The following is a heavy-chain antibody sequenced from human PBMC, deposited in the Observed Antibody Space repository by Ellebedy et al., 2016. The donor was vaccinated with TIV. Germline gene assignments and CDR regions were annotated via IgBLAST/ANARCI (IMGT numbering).Heavy chain of an antibody. V-gene: IGHV4-39*01. Sequence: MPSETLSLTCTVSGGSISSSSYYWGWIRQPPWKGLEWIGSIYYSGSTYYNPSLKSRVSISLDTSTNQFFLTLTSVTATDTAIYYCERHQRPRYNSDWFDPWGQGTLVTVSS. D-gene: IGHD1-20*01. CDR2: IYYSGST. CDR3: ERHQRPRYNSDWFDP. CDR1: GGSISSSSYY. J-gene: IGHJ5*02.